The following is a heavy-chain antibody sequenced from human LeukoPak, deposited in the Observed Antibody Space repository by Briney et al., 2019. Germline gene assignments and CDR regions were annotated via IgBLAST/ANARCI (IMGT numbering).Heavy chain of an antibody. CDR2: TYYRSKWYN. V-gene: IGHV6-1*01. CDR1: GDSVSSNSAA. CDR3: AKGGIAVATYYYYYMDV. J-gene: IGHJ6*03. D-gene: IGHD6-19*01. Sequence: SQSLSLTCAISGDSVSSNSAAWNWIRQSPSRGLEWLGRTYYRSKWYNDYAVSVKSRITINPDTSKNQFSLQLNSVTPEDTAVYYCAKGGIAVATYYYYYMDVWGKGTTVTVSS.